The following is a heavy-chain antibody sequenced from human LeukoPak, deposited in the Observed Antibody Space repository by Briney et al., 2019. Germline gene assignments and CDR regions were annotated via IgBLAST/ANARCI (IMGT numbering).Heavy chain of an antibody. V-gene: IGHV4-30-4*01. CDR2: IYYSGST. CDR1: GGSISSGDYY. Sequence: KPSETLSLTCTVSGGSISSGDYYWSWIRQPPGKGLEWIGYIYYSGSTYYNPSLKSRVTISVDTSKNQSSLKLSSVTAADTAVYYCARSAKFVVPAAPYYYYYYYMDVWGKGTTVTVSS. J-gene: IGHJ6*03. D-gene: IGHD2-2*01. CDR3: ARSAKFVVPAAPYYYYYYYMDV.